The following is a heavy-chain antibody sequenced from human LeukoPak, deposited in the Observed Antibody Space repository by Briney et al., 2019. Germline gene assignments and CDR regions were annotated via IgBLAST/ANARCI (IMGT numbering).Heavy chain of an antibody. CDR2: ISNSGNTI. D-gene: IGHD4-11*01. CDR1: GFIFSDYY. J-gene: IGHJ3*02. V-gene: IGHV3-11*01. CDR3: ARDSAPTVRFAFDI. Sequence: GGSLRLSCAVSGFIFSDYYMTWIRQAPRKGLEWIAYISNSGNTIYYTDSVRGRFTISRENAKNSLYLQMNSLRAEDTAVYYCARDSAPTVRFAFDIWGQGTMVTVSS.